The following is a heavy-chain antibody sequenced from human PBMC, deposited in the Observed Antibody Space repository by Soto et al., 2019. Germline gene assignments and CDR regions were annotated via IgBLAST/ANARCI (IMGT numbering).Heavy chain of an antibody. J-gene: IGHJ6*02. CDR3: ARGAYSSSWAYYGMDV. CDR1: GYTFTSYA. D-gene: IGHD6-13*01. V-gene: IGHV1-3*01. Sequence: ASGEGLCKASGYTFTSYAMHWVRQAPGQRLEWMGWINAGNGNTKYSQKFQGRVTITRDTSASTAYMELSSLRSEDTAVYYCARGAYSSSWAYYGMDVWGQGTTVTVSS. CDR2: INAGNGNT.